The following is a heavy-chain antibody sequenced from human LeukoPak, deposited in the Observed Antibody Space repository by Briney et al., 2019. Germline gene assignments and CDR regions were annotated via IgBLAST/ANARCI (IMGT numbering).Heavy chain of an antibody. CDR1: GYTFTGYY. CDR2: INPNSGGT. Sequence: ASVKVSCKASGYTFTGYYMHWVRQAPGQGLEWMGWINPNSGGTNYAQKFQGRVTMTRDTPISTAYMELSRLRSDDTAVYYCARGPPACSTNCYGYLDYWGQGTLVTVSS. CDR3: ARGPPACSTNCYGYLDY. V-gene: IGHV1-2*02. D-gene: IGHD2-2*01. J-gene: IGHJ4*02.